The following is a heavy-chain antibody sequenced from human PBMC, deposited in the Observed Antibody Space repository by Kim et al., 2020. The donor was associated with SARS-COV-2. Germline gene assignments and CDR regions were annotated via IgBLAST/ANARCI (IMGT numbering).Heavy chain of an antibody. Sequence: YADSVKGRFTISRDNSKNTLYLQMNSLRAEDTAVYYCARTKLAAPTKPNDWGQGTLVTVSS. D-gene: IGHD1-1*01. CDR3: ARTKLAAPTKPND. V-gene: IGHV3-23*01. J-gene: IGHJ4*02.